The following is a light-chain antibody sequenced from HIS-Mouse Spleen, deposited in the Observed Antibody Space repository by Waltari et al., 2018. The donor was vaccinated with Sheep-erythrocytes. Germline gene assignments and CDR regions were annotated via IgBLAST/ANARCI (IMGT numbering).Light chain of an antibody. J-gene: IGLJ3*02. CDR3: CSYAGSSTPWV. Sequence: QSALTQPASVSGSPGQSITISCTGTSSDVGSYNLVSWYQQHPGKAPKLMIYEGSKLHSGVSNRFSVSKSGNTASLTISGLQAEDEADYYCCSYAGSSTPWVFGGGTKLTVL. V-gene: IGLV2-23*01. CDR1: SSDVGSYNL. CDR2: EGS.